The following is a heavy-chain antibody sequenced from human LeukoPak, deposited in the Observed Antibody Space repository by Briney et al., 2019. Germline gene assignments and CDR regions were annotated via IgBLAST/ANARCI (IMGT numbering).Heavy chain of an antibody. V-gene: IGHV2-5*02. CDR2: IYWDDDS. J-gene: IGHJ3*02. D-gene: IGHD5-18*01. CDR3: AHSQVFSYGSFHDAYDI. CDR1: GVSLSTSRLG. Sequence: SGPTLVNPTQTLTLTCSLSGVSLSTSRLGVGWIRHPPGKALEWLALIYWDDDSRYSPSLKSRLTIAKDTSKNQVVLTLTNMDSVDTATYYCAHSQVFSYGSFHDAYDIWGLGMLVTVSS.